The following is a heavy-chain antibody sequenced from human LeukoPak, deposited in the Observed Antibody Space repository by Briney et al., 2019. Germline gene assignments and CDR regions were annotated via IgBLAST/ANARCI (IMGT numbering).Heavy chain of an antibody. CDR2: ISAYNGNT. CDR1: GYTFTSYG. V-gene: IGHV1-18*01. Sequence: GASVKVSCKASGYTFTSYGISWVRQAPGQGLEWMGWISAYNGNTNYAQKLQGRVTMTTDTSTSTAYMELRSLRSDDTAVYYCARVLVAHSFRWEASYYYYYMDVWGKGTTVTVSS. CDR3: ARVLVAHSFRWEASYYYYYMDV. J-gene: IGHJ6*03. D-gene: IGHD1-26*01.